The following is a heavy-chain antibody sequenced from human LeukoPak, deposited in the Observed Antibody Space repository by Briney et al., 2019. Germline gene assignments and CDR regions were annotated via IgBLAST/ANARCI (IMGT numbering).Heavy chain of an antibody. J-gene: IGHJ5*02. V-gene: IGHV4-59*01. CDR2: IYYSGST. Sequence: SETLSLTCTVSGGSISSYYWSWIRQPPGKGLEWIGYIYYSGSTNYNPSLKSRVTISVDTSKNQFSLKLSSVTAADTAVYYCARSSRFFDPWGQGTLVTVSS. D-gene: IGHD6-13*01. CDR3: ARSSRFFDP. CDR1: GGSISSYY.